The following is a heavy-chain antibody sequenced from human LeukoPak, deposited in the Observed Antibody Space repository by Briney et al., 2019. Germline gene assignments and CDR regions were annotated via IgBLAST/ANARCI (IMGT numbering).Heavy chain of an antibody. CDR1: GYTFTSYW. V-gene: IGHV5-51*01. J-gene: IGHJ4*02. CDR2: VFPGDSDT. CDR3: ARSIHFDY. Sequence: GESLKISCKASGYTFTSYWIGWVRQKPGKGLEWMGIVFPGDSDTRYSPSFQGQVTFSADKSINTAYLQWSSLKASDTAIYYCARSIHFDYWGQGTLVTVSS.